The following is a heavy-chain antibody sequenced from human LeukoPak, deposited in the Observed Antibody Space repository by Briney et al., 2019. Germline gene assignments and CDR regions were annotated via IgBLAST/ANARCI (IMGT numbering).Heavy chain of an antibody. CDR3: ARPRDTAGRIDY. V-gene: IGHV4-39*01. CDR2: LYYSGST. Sequence: PSETLSLTCTVSGGSISSSSYYWGWIRQPPAKGLEWTGSLYYSGSTNYNPSLKRRATLSGDTSTNHISLELTSVTAADPPMHYCARPRDTAGRIDYWGQGTLVTVSS. D-gene: IGHD5-18*01. J-gene: IGHJ4*02. CDR1: GGSISSSSYY.